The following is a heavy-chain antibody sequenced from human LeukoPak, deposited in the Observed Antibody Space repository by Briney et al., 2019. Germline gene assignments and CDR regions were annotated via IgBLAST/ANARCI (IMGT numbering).Heavy chain of an antibody. V-gene: IGHV3-23*01. CDR2: ISGSGGST. Sequence: QPGGSLRLSCAASGFTFSSYAMSWVRQAPGKGLEWVSTISGSGGSTYYADSVKGRFTISRDNSKNTLYLQMNSLRAEDTAVYYCANIAVAGDYFDYWGQGTLVTVSS. J-gene: IGHJ4*02. CDR1: GFTFSSYA. D-gene: IGHD6-19*01. CDR3: ANIAVAGDYFDY.